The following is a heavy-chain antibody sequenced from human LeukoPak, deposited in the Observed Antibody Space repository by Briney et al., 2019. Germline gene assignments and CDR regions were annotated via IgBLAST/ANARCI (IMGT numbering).Heavy chain of an antibody. D-gene: IGHD3-10*01. J-gene: IGHJ5*02. Sequence: PGGSLRLSCAASGFTFSSYSMNWVRQAPGKGLEWVSSISSSSSYIYYADSVKGRFTISRDNAKNSLYLQMNSLRAGDTAVYYCARDGPYGSGSPNWFDPWGQGTLVTVSS. CDR2: ISSSSSYI. V-gene: IGHV3-21*01. CDR3: ARDGPYGSGSPNWFDP. CDR1: GFTFSSYS.